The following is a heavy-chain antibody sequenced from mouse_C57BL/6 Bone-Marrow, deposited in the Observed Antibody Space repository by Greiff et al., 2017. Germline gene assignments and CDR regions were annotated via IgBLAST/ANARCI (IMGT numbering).Heavy chain of an antibody. J-gene: IGHJ2*01. V-gene: IGHV1-69*01. CDR3: ARSSGYPDY. CDR1: GYTFTSYW. Sequence: QVQLQQPGAELVMPGASVKLSCKASGYTFTSYWMHWVKQRPGQGLEWIGELDPSDSYTNYNQKFKGKSTLTVDKSSSTAYMQHSSLASDDSAHYYRARSSGYPDYWGQGTTLTVSS. CDR2: LDPSDSYT. D-gene: IGHD3-1*01.